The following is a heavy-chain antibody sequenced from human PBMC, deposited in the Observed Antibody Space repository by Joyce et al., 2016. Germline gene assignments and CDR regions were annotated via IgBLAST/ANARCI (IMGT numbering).Heavy chain of an antibody. V-gene: IGHV3-74*01. Sequence: EVRLVQSGGGLVHPGESLRVSCVVSGFNLSDYWMHWVRQVPGKGLMWVSRVNGDGSTITSADSVKGRFTVSRDTAKNTLSLQMTSLSAEDAAVYFCARGGTVVVSTRGGLDVWGQGTTVTVSS. D-gene: IGHD2-15*01. CDR3: ARGGTVVVSTRGGLDV. CDR2: VNGDGSTI. J-gene: IGHJ6*02. CDR1: GFNLSDYW.